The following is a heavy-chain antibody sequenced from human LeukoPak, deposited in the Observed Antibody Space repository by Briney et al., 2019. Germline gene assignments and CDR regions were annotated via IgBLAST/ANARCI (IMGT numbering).Heavy chain of an antibody. CDR2: IKQDGSET. D-gene: IGHD6-13*01. V-gene: IGHV3-7*03. CDR1: GFIFGSYW. J-gene: IGHJ4*02. CDR3: ARGVTSAWYLRYYFEY. Sequence: GGSLRLSCAASGFIFGSYWMSWVRQVPGKGLEWVANIKQDGSETYYVDSVEGRFTISRDNAKNSLFPQMNSLRADDTALYYCARGVTSAWYLRYYFEYWGQGILVTVSS.